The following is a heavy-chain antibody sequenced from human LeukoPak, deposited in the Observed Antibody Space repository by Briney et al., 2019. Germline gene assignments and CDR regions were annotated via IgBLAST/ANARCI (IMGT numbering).Heavy chain of an antibody. V-gene: IGHV3-64*01. J-gene: IGHJ2*01. CDR3: ARDAYYNDGSGYPAINWYFDL. Sequence: GESLTLSCAASGFTFSSHGMHWVRQAPGKGLEYVSAISTTGSTTYYAHSVKGRFTISRDNSKNTLYLQMGSVRPGDMAVYYCARDAYYNDGSGYPAINWYFDLWGPGTLVIVSS. CDR2: ISTTGSTT. D-gene: IGHD3-22*01. CDR1: GFTFSSHG.